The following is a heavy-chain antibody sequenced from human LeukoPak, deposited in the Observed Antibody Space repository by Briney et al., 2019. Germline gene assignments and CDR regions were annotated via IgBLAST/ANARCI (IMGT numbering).Heavy chain of an antibody. V-gene: IGHV3-30*04. D-gene: IGHD6-13*01. CDR2: ISYDGSNK. CDR3: ARDLIRFSGRIAAAGTGSIDY. CDR1: GFTFSSYA. Sequence: PGRSLRLSCAASGFTFSSYAMHWVRQAPGKGLEWVAVISYDGSNKCYADSVKGRFTISRDNSKNTLYLQMNSLRAEDTAVYYCARDLIRFSGRIAAAGTGSIDYWGQGTLVTVSS. J-gene: IGHJ4*02.